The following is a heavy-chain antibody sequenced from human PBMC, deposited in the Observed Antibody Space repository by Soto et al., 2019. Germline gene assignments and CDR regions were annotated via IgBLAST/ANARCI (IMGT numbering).Heavy chain of an antibody. CDR1: RDTFRTSA. Sequence: ASVKVSCKASRDTFRTSAISWVRQAPGQGLEWLGGIMPMLGTASYAQKFHGRVTITADDSTTTAYMELSRPTSDDTAVYYCASAAVTGTAGLDFWGQGTQVTVSS. CDR3: ASAAVTGTAGLDF. CDR2: IMPMLGTA. V-gene: IGHV1-69*13. D-gene: IGHD6-19*01. J-gene: IGHJ4*02.